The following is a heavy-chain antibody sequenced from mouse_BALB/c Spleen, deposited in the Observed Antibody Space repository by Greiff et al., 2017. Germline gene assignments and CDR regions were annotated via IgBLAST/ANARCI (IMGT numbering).Heavy chain of an antibody. CDR1: GFTFSSYA. CDR3: ARQKYGNLYAMDY. Sequence: EVHLVESGGGLVKPGGSLKLSCAASGFTFSSYAMSWVRQTPEKRLEWVATISSGGSYTYYPDSVKGRFTISRDNAKNTLYLQMSSLRSEDTAMYYCARQKYGNLYAMDYWGQGTSVTVSS. CDR2: ISSGGSYT. V-gene: IGHV5-9-3*01. D-gene: IGHD2-10*02. J-gene: IGHJ4*01.